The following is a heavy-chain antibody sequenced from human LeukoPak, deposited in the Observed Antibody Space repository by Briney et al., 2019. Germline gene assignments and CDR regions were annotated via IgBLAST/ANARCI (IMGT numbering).Heavy chain of an antibody. Sequence: SETLSLTCTVSGGSISSSSYYWGWIRQPPGKGLEWIGSIYYSGSDYYNPSLKSRVTISVDTSKNQFSLKLSSVTAADTAVYYCARVDTDTGTVDSENWGQGSLVTVSS. CDR2: IYYSGSD. V-gene: IGHV4-39*07. CDR3: ARVDTDTGTVDSEN. J-gene: IGHJ4*02. D-gene: IGHD5-18*01. CDR1: GGSISSSSYY.